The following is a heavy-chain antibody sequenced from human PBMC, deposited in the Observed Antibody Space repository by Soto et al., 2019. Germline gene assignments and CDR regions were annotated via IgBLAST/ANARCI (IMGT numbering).Heavy chain of an antibody. Sequence: GASGEVFCKASGYTFTSYSMHWVRQAPGQRLEWMGWINAGNGNTKYSQKFQGRVTITRDTSASTAYMELSSLRSEDTAVYYCARDMGFGLSDYWGQGTLVTVS. CDR1: GYTFTSYS. D-gene: IGHD3-10*01. CDR3: ARDMGFGLSDY. V-gene: IGHV1-3*01. J-gene: IGHJ4*02. CDR2: INAGNGNT.